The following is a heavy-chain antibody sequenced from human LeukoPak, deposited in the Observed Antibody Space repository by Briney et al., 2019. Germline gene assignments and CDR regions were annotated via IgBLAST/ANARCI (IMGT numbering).Heavy chain of an antibody. J-gene: IGHJ4*02. CDR2: MNPNSANT. CDR3: ARAIRYQLLSDY. D-gene: IGHD2-2*01. V-gene: IGHV1-8*02. CDR1: GYTFSTSD. Sequence: ASVKVSCKTSGYTFSTSDINWLRHAAEQGLEWMGWMNPNSANTGFAQKFQGRAAITRDTSTATAYLELSGLTSEDTAVYYCARAIRYQLLSDYWGQGTLVTVSS.